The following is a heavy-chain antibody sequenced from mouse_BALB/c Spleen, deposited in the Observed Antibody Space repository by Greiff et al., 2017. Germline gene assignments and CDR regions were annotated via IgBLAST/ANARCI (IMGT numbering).Heavy chain of an antibody. V-gene: IGHV3-2*02. CDR1: GYSITSDYA. Sequence: VQLKESGPGLVEPSQSLSLTCTVSGYSITSDYAWYWIRQFPGNKLEWMGYISYSVSTSYNPSLKSRISITRDTSKSQFFLQLNSVTTEDTATYYCARLRRLYAMDYWGQGTSVTVSS. CDR2: ISYSVST. D-gene: IGHD1-2*01. J-gene: IGHJ4*01. CDR3: ARLRRLYAMDY.